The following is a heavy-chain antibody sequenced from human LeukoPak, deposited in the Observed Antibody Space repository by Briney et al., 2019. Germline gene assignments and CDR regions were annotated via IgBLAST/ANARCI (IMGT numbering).Heavy chain of an antibody. D-gene: IGHD6-13*01. Sequence: SETLSLTCTVSGGSLSGHWWSWIRQPPGKGLEGIGYIYYSGNTNYNPSLNTRVTISVDTSKNQFSLNLSSVTAADTAVYYCAGLHFAAAEEFDPWGQGTLVTVSS. J-gene: IGHJ5*02. V-gene: IGHV4-59*08. CDR1: GGSLSGHW. CDR2: IYYSGNT. CDR3: AGLHFAAAEEFDP.